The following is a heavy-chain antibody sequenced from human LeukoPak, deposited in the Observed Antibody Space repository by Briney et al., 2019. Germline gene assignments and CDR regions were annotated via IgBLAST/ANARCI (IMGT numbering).Heavy chain of an antibody. Sequence: ASVKVSCKASGYTFTSYGISWVRQATGQGLEWMGWMNPNSGNTGYAQKFQGRVTITRNTSISTAYMELSSLRSEDTAVYYCAIYCSSTSCYNRALDYWGQGTLVTVSS. V-gene: IGHV1-8*03. CDR3: AIYCSSTSCYNRALDY. CDR1: GYTFTSYG. D-gene: IGHD2-2*02. CDR2: MNPNSGNT. J-gene: IGHJ4*02.